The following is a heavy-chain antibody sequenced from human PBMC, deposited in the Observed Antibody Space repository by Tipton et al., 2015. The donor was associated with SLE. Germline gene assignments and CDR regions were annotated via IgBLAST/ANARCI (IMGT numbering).Heavy chain of an antibody. J-gene: IGHJ6*02. CDR2: IWYDGSNK. Sequence: SLRLSCAASGFTFSSYGMHWVRQAPGKGMEWVAVIWYDGSNKYYADSVKGRFTISRDNSKNTLYLQMNSLRAEDTAVYYCAKQSSPHYGMDVWGQGTTFTVSS. CDR3: AKQSSPHYGMDV. V-gene: IGHV3-30*18. D-gene: IGHD6-19*01. CDR1: GFTFSSYG.